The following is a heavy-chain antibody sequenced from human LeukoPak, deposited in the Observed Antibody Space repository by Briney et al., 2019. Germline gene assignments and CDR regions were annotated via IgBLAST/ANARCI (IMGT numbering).Heavy chain of an antibody. CDR1: GITFTSYY. D-gene: IGHD6-13*01. J-gene: IGHJ4*02. V-gene: IGHV1-46*01. CDR3: ALIAPPYN. CDR2: INPSGTIT. Sequence: ASVEVSCKASGITFTSYYIHWVRQAPGRGLEWMGKINPSGTITTYAPKYQGRVTVTKDTSTNTVYMELSSLRSDDTAVYYCALIAPPYNWGQGTLVTVSS.